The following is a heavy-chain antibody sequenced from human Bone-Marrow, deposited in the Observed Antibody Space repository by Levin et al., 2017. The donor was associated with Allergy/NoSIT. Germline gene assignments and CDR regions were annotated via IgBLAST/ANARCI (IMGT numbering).Heavy chain of an antibody. CDR3: AKSPGRHDFWSGYYPPATVVDY. CDR2: TYFIFFIT. Sequence: SLILSFSSSLFTFYTYSFNFFRHSPFNFLYFFPITYFIFFITHYSSSFKGRFTLSRDNSKNTVYLQMSSLRVEDTAVYYCAKSPGRHDFWSGYYPPATVVDYWGQGTLVTVS. CDR1: LFTFYTYS. V-gene: IGHV3-23*01. J-gene: IGHJ4*02. D-gene: IGHD3-3*01.